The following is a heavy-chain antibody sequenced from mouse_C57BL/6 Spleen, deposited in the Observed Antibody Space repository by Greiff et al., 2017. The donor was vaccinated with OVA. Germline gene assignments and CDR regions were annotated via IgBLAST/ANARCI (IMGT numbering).Heavy chain of an antibody. Sequence: EVKLMESGGGLVKPGGSLKLSCAASGFTFSSYAMSWVRQTPEKRLEWVATISAGGSYTYYPENVKGRFTISRDNAKNNLYLQMSHLKSEDTAMYYCARDHYYGSHYFDYWGQGTTLTVSS. CDR2: ISAGGSYT. CDR1: GFTFSSYA. D-gene: IGHD1-1*01. CDR3: ARDHYYGSHYFDY. J-gene: IGHJ2*01. V-gene: IGHV5-4*01.